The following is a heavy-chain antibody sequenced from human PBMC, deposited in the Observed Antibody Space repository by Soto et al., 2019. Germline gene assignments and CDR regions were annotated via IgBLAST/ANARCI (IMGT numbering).Heavy chain of an antibody. CDR1: GASVSSYY. CDR2: IYYIGAY. V-gene: IGHV4-59*02. Sequence: AETLSLTCSVSGASVSSYYWIWVRQPPGKGLEWIVYIYYIGAYNYNPSLKSRVTISVDTSKNQFSLKLTSVTAADTAVYYCARTPETRDWLDPWGQGTLVTVSS. D-gene: IGHD1-7*01. CDR3: ARTPETRDWLDP. J-gene: IGHJ5*02.